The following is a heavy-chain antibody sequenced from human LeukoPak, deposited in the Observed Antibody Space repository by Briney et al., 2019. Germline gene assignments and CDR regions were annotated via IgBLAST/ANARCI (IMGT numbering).Heavy chain of an antibody. Sequence: TSETLSLTCTVSGYSVSSGYYWGWIRQPPGKGLEWIGSIYHSGSTYYNPSLKSRVTISVDTSKNQFSLKLSSVTAADTAVYYCAREGMGAFDYWGQGTLVTVSS. D-gene: IGHD1-26*01. V-gene: IGHV4-38-2*02. CDR2: IYHSGST. J-gene: IGHJ4*02. CDR3: AREGMGAFDY. CDR1: GYSVSSGYY.